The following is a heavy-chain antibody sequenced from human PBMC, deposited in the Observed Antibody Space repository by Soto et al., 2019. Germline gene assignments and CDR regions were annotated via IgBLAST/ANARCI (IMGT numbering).Heavy chain of an antibody. CDR3: ARRGRIAARPGPYYYYGMDV. V-gene: IGHV5-51*01. CDR1: GYSFTSYW. J-gene: IGHJ6*02. D-gene: IGHD6-6*01. Sequence: HGESLKISCKGSGYSFTSYWIGWVRQMPGKGLEWMGIIYPGDSDTRYSPSFQGQVTISADKSISTAYLQWSSLKASDTAMYYCARRGRIAARPGPYYYYGMDVWGQGTTVTVSS. CDR2: IYPGDSDT.